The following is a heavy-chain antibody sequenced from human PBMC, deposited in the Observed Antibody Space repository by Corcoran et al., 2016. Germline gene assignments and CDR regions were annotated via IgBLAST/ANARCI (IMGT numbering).Heavy chain of an antibody. CDR3: AKVHYYDNSGWYYYYYGMDV. V-gene: IGHV3-30*18. Sequence: QVQLVESGGGVVQPGGSLRLSCTASGFTFSSYGMHWVRQAPGKGLEWVAVISYDGSNKYYADSVKGRFTISRDNSKNTLYLQMNSLRAEDTAVYYCAKVHYYDNSGWYYYYYGMDVWGQGTTVTVSS. CDR2: ISYDGSNK. J-gene: IGHJ6*02. D-gene: IGHD3-22*01. CDR1: GFTFSSYG.